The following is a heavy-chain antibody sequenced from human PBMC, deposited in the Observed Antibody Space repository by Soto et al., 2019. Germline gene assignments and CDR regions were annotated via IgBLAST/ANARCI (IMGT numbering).Heavy chain of an antibody. CDR1: GFTFSSYD. Sequence: GGSLRLSCAASGFTFSSYDMNWVRQAPGKGLEWVSYIDSSSTTIYYADSVKGRFTISRDNARNSLYLQMNSLRDEDTAMYYCARVSSGWWWAFDIWGQGTMVTVSS. J-gene: IGHJ3*02. CDR2: IDSSSTTI. CDR3: ARVSSGWWWAFDI. V-gene: IGHV3-48*02. D-gene: IGHD6-19*01.